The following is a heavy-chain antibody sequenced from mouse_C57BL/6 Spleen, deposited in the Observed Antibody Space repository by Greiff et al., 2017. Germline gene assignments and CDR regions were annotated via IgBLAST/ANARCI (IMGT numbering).Heavy chain of an antibody. CDR2: IDPETGGT. J-gene: IGHJ3*01. CDR1: GYTFTDYE. Sequence: QVQLQQSGAELVRPGASVTLSCKASGYTFTDYEMHWVKQTPVHGLEWIGAIDPETGGTAYNQKFKGKAILTADKSSSTAYLEIRSLTSEDSTDYYCTRRGTGFAYWGQGTLVTVSA. D-gene: IGHD3-3*01. CDR3: TRRGTGFAY. V-gene: IGHV1-15*01.